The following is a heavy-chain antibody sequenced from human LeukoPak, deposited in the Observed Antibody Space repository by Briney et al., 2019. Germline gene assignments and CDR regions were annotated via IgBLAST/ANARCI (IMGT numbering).Heavy chain of an antibody. D-gene: IGHD3-22*01. J-gene: IGHJ4*02. CDR1: GYTFATYY. CDR2: INPNNGGA. V-gene: IGHV1-2*02. Sequence: ASVKVSCKASGYTFATYYIHWVRQAPGQGLEWMGWINPNNGGANYAQKFQGRVTMTRDTSITTAYMDLSRLRSDDTAVYYCARDYYDSSGYYPEYWGQGTLVTVSS. CDR3: ARDYYDSSGYYPEY.